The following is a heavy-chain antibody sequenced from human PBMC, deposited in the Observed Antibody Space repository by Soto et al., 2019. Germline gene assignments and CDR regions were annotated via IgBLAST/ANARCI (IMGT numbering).Heavy chain of an antibody. Sequence: QVQLQQWGAGLLKPSETLSLTRAVYGGSFSGYYWSWIRQPPGKGLEWIGEINHSGSTNYNPSLKSRVTISVDTSKNQFSLKLSSVTAADTAVYYCARGRGGLVRFDYWGQGTLVTVSS. CDR1: GGSFSGYY. V-gene: IGHV4-34*01. D-gene: IGHD3-9*01. CDR3: ARGRGGLVRFDY. CDR2: INHSGST. J-gene: IGHJ4*02.